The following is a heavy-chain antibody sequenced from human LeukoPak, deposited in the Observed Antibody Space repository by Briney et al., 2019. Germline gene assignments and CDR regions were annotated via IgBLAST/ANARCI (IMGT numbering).Heavy chain of an antibody. Sequence: GGSLRLSCAASGFTFSSYAMHWVRQAPGKGLEWVAVISYDGSNKYYADSVKGRFTISRDNSKNTLYLQMNSLRAEDTAVYYCARDPGYYSGTNYYPTYYHDYWGQGTLVTVSS. D-gene: IGHD3-3*01. CDR3: ARDPGYYSGTNYYPTYYHDY. J-gene: IGHJ4*02. CDR1: GFTFSSYA. CDR2: ISYDGSNK. V-gene: IGHV3-30-3*01.